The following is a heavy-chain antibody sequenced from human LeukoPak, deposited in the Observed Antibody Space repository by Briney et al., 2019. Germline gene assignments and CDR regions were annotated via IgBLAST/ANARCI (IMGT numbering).Heavy chain of an antibody. D-gene: IGHD4-23*01. CDR1: GFTFSSYS. CDR3: ARGPTPGAFDI. CDR2: ISSSSSTI. V-gene: IGHV3-48*04. Sequence: QAGGSLRLSCAASGFTFSSYSMNWVRQAPGKGLEWVSYISSSSSTIYYADSVKGRFTISRDNAKNSLYLQMNSLRAEDTAVYYCARGPTPGAFDIWGQGTMVTVSS. J-gene: IGHJ3*02.